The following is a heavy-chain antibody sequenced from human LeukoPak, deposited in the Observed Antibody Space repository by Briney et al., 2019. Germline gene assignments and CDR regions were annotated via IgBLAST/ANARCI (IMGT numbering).Heavy chain of an antibody. J-gene: IGHJ6*03. CDR3: ARDPPKRNIVVVPAATSYYYYYYMDV. D-gene: IGHD2-2*01. CDR1: GFTFSSYW. Sequence: GGSLRLSCGASGFTFSSYWMSWVRQAPGKGLEWVANIKQDGSEKYYVDSVKGRFTISRDNAKNSLYLQMNSLRAEDTAVYYCARDPPKRNIVVVPAATSYYYYYYMDVWGKGTTVTVSS. CDR2: IKQDGSEK. V-gene: IGHV3-7*01.